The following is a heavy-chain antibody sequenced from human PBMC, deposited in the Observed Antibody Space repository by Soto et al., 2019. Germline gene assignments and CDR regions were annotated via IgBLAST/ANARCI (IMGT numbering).Heavy chain of an antibody. J-gene: IGHJ6*02. D-gene: IGHD3-10*01. CDR1: GGSISSYY. CDR3: ARGYYYGSGSYYLDYYYYGMDV. CDR2: IYTSGST. Sequence: KPSETLSLTCTVSGGSISSYYWSWIRQPAGKGLEWIGRIYTSGSTNYNPSLKSRVTMSVDTSKNQFSLKLSSVTAADTAVYYCARGYYYGSGSYYLDYYYYGMDVWGQGTKATVSS. V-gene: IGHV4-4*07.